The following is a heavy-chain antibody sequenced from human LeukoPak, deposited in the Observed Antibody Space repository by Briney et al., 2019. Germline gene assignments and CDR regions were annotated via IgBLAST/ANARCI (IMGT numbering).Heavy chain of an antibody. CDR1: GFTFSTYS. Sequence: GGSLRLSCAASGFTFSTYSMNWVRQAPGKGLEWVSSISTSGGYIYYADSVKGRFSIFRDNSKNTLYLQMTSLGGEDTAVYYCAKDWGSSNTLDYWGQGTLVTVSS. CDR3: AKDWGSSNTLDY. V-gene: IGHV3-21*01. J-gene: IGHJ4*02. CDR2: ISTSGGYI. D-gene: IGHD3-16*01.